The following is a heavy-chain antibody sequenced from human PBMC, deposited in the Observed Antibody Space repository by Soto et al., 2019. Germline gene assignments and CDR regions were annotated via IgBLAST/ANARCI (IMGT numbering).Heavy chain of an antibody. CDR2: TYYRSKWYN. CDR3: AREEQQQLVLGYYYGMDV. Sequence: SQTLSLTCAISGDSVSSNSAAWNWIRQSPSRGLEWLGRTYYRSKWYNDYAVSVKSRITINPDTSKNQFSLKLNSVTPEDTAVYYCAREEQQQLVLGYYYGMDVWGQGTTVTVSS. V-gene: IGHV6-1*01. D-gene: IGHD6-13*01. CDR1: GDSVSSNSAA. J-gene: IGHJ6*02.